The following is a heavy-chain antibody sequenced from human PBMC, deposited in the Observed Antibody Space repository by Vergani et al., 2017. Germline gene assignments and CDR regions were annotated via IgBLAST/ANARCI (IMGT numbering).Heavy chain of an antibody. CDR1: GGSISSGDYY. CDR3: ARAHLRYFDWFPLDY. J-gene: IGHJ4*02. CDR2: IYYSGST. V-gene: IGHV4-30-4*01. D-gene: IGHD3-9*01. Sequence: QVQLQESGPGLVKPSQTLSLTCTVSGGSISSGDYYWIWIRQPPGKGLEWIGYIYYSGSTYYNPSLKSRVTIAVDTSKNQFSLKLSSVTAADTAVYYCARAHLRYFDWFPLDYWGQGTLVTVSS.